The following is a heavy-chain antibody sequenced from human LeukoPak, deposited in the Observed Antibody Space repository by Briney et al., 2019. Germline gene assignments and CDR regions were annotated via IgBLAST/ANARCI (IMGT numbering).Heavy chain of an antibody. V-gene: IGHV3-30*04. CDR1: GFTFSSYA. D-gene: IGHD6-19*01. J-gene: IGHJ4*02. CDR2: ISYDGSNK. CDR3: ARFSSSGWYFDY. Sequence: GRSLRLSCAASGFTFSSYAMHWVRQAPGKGLEWVAVISYDGSNKNYADSVKGRFTISRDNSKNTLYLQMNSLRAEDTAVYYCARFSSSGWYFDYWGQGTLVTVSS.